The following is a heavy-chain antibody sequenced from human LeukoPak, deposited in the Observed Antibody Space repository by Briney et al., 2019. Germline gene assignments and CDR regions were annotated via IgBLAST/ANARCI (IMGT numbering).Heavy chain of an antibody. V-gene: IGHV3-21*01. CDR1: GFTFSTYS. CDR3: ARVDGYSILHDY. Sequence: PGGSLRLSCAASGFTFSTYSMNWVRQAPGKGLEWVSSISRSSDSIYYADSVKGRFTISRDNAKNSLYLQVNSLRAEDTAVYYCARVDGYSILHDYWGQGTLVTVSP. J-gene: IGHJ4*02. CDR2: ISRSSDSI. D-gene: IGHD5-24*01.